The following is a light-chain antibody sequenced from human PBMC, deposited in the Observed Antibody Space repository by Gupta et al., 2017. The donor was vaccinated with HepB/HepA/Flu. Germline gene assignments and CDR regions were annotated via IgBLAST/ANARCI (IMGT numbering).Light chain of an antibody. J-gene: IGKJ4*01. Sequence: DIRMTQSPSTLSASVGDRVTITCRASQKTSIWLAWYQQKPGKAPKLLIYRASSLESGVPSRFSGSGSGTEFTLIISSVQPDDFATYYCQQDYHYPLTFGRGTKVEIK. CDR3: QQDYHYPLT. V-gene: IGKV1-5*03. CDR1: QKTSIW. CDR2: RAS.